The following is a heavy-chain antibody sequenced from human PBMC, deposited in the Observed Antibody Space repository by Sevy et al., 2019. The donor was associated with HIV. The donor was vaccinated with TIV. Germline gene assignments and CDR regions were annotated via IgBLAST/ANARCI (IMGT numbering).Heavy chain of an antibody. D-gene: IGHD2-15*01. V-gene: IGHV3-30*04. J-gene: IGHJ4*02. CDR1: GFTFSSYA. Sequence: EGSLRLSFAASGFTFSSYAMHWVRQAPGKGLEWVAVISYDGSNKYYADSVKGRFTISRDNYKNTLYLQMNSLRAEDTAVYYCARDRASYCSGGSCYSGSSGWYAYWGQGTLVTVSS. CDR3: ARDRASYCSGGSCYSGSSGWYAY. CDR2: ISYDGSNK.